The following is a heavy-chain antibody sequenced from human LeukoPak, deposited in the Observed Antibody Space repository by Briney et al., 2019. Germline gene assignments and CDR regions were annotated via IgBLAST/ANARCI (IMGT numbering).Heavy chain of an antibody. D-gene: IGHD6-19*01. J-gene: IGHJ4*02. CDR3: ARVVVAGSRYFDY. CDR1: GGSFSGYY. CDR2: IYYSGST. V-gene: IGHV4-59*12. Sequence: SETLSLTCAVYGGSFSGYYWSCIRQPPGKGLEWIGYIYYSGSTNYNPSLKSRVTISVDTSKNQFSLKLSSVTAADTAVYYCARVVVAGSRYFDYWGQGTLVTVSS.